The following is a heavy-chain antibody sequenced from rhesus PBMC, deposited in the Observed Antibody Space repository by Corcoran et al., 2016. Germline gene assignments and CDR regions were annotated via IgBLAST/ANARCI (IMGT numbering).Heavy chain of an antibody. CDR3: ARIEGSWSKYFEF. V-gene: IGHV4-169*01. J-gene: IGHJ1*01. CDR1: GGSISSSY. D-gene: IGHD6-13*01. CDR2: IYGSGSST. Sequence: QVQLQESGPGLVKPSETLSVTCAVSGGSISSSYWSWIRQAPGKGLEWIGYIYGSGSSTNYNPSLKSRVTLSVDTSKNQLSLKLSSVTAADTAVYYCARIEGSWSKYFEFWGQGALVTVSA.